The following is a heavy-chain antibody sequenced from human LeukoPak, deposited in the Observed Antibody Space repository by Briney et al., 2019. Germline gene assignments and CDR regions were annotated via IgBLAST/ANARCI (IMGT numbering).Heavy chain of an antibody. CDR3: ARGLEYNWTPDEEHNWFDP. D-gene: IGHD1-1*01. CDR1: GGSISSGGYY. CDR2: IYHSGST. Sequence: SETLSLTCTVSGGSISSGGYYWSWIRQPPGKGLEWIGYIYHSGSTYYNPSLKSRVTISVDRSKNQFSLKLSSVTAADTAVYYCARGLEYNWTPDEEHNWFDPWGQGTLVTVSS. V-gene: IGHV4-30-2*01. J-gene: IGHJ5*02.